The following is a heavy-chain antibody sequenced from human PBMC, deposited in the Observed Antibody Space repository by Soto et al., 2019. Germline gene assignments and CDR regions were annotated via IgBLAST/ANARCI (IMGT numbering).Heavy chain of an antibody. CDR1: GFTFSSYA. J-gene: IGHJ5*02. D-gene: IGHD6-13*01. V-gene: IGHV3-30-3*01. CDR3: ARGNGYSSSWFHNWFDP. CDR2: VSYDGSNK. Sequence: QVQLVESGGGVVQPGRSLRLSCAASGFTFSSYAVHWVCQAPGKGLEWVAVVSYDGSNKYYADSVNGRFTISRDNSKNTLYLQMNSLRAEDTAVYYCARGNGYSSSWFHNWFDPWGQGILVTVSS.